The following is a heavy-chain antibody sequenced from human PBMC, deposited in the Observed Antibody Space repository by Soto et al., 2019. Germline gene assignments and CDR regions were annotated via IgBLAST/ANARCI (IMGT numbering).Heavy chain of an antibody. CDR2: IYYSGST. V-gene: IGHV4-59*01. CDR3: ARGVLRYFDWLTTEYYFDY. J-gene: IGHJ4*02. CDR1: GGSISSYY. Sequence: SETLSLTCTVSGGSISSYYWSWIRQPPGKGLEWIGYIYYSGSTNYNPSLKSRVTISVDTSKNQFSLKLSSVTAADTAVYYCARGVLRYFDWLTTEYYFDYWGQGTLVTVS. D-gene: IGHD3-9*01.